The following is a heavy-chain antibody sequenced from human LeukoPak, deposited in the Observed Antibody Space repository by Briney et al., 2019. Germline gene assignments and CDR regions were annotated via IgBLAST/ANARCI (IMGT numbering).Heavy chain of an antibody. J-gene: IGHJ4*02. V-gene: IGHV1-8*03. CDR3: ARAHRTNYYGSGSYPYF. D-gene: IGHD3-10*01. CDR2: MNPNSGNT. CDR1: GYTFTSYD. Sequence: ASVKVSCKASGYTFTSYDINWVRQATGQGLEWMGWMNPNSGNTGYAQKFQGRVTITRNTPISTAYMELSSLRSEDTAVYYCARAHRTNYYGSGSYPYFWGQGTLVTVSS.